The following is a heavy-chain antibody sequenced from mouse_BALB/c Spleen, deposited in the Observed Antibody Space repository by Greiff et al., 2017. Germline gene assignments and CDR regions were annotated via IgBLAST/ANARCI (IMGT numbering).Heavy chain of an antibody. CDR2: ISDGGSYT. CDR3: ARAIYYGSSYRFAY. D-gene: IGHD1-1*01. CDR1: GFTFSDYY. J-gene: IGHJ3*01. V-gene: IGHV5-4*02. Sequence: DVMLVESGGGLVKPGGSLKLSCAASGFTFSDYYMYWVRQTPEKRLEWVATISDGGSYTYYPDSVKGRSTISRDNAKNNLYLQMSSLKSEDTAMYDCARAIYYGSSYRFAYWGQGTLVTVSA.